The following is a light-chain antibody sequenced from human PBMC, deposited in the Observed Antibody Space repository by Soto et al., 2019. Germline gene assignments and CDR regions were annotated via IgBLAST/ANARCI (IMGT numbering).Light chain of an antibody. J-gene: IGKJ1*01. CDR3: QHYNSYSEA. V-gene: IGKV1-5*03. CDR1: QGISSY. CDR2: KAS. Sequence: IQLTQSPSSLSASVGDRVTITCRASQGISSYLAWYQQKPGKAPKLLIYKASTLKSGVPSRFSGSGSGTEFTLTISSLQPDDFATYYCQHYNSYSEAFGHGTKVDIK.